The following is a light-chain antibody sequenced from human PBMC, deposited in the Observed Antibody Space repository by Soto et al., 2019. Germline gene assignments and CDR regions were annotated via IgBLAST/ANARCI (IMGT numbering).Light chain of an antibody. V-gene: IGLV2-11*01. CDR2: DVS. J-gene: IGLJ1*01. CDR3: CSYAGSSLFV. CDR1: SSDVGCYNY. Sequence: QSVLTQPRSVSGSPGQSVTISCTGTSSDVGCYNYVSWYQQHPGKAPKLMIYDVSKRPSGVPDRFSGSKSGNPASLTISGLQAEDEADYYCCSYAGSSLFVFGTGTKLTVL.